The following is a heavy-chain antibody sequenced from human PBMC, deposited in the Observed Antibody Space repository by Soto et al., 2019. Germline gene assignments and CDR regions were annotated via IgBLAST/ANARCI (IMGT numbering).Heavy chain of an antibody. Sequence: GGSLRLSCAASGFTFSDYYMSWIRQAPGKGLEWVSYISSSSSYTNYADSVKGRFTISRDNAKNSLYLQMNSLRAEDTAVYYCASTSSSSGYYYYGMDVWGQGTTVTVSS. D-gene: IGHD6-6*01. CDR3: ASTSSSSGYYYYGMDV. J-gene: IGHJ6*02. CDR1: GFTFSDYY. CDR2: ISSSSSYT. V-gene: IGHV3-11*06.